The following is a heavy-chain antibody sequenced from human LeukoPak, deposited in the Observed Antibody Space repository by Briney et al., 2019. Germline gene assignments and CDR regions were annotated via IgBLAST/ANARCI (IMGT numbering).Heavy chain of an antibody. CDR1: GGFVSSGGYY. D-gene: IGHD5-18*01. J-gene: IGHJ5*02. CDR3: ARVGTGGYNNWFDP. V-gene: IGHV4-61*02. Sequence: SQTLSLTCTVSGGFVSSGGYYWKWIRQPAGNGLEWIARIYSSGSTNYNPSLKSRVTLSVDTSKNQFSLNLNSVTAADTAVYYCARVGTGGYNNWFDPWGQGTLVIVSS. CDR2: IYSSGST.